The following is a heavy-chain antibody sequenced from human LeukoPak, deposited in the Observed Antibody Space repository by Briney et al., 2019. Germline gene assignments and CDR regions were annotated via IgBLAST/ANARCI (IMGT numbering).Heavy chain of an antibody. CDR2: IYYSGST. Sequence: SETLSLTCTVSGGSISSYYWSWIRQPPGKGLEWIGFIYYSGSTNYNPSLKSRVTISVDTSKNQFSLKLSSVTAADTPVYYCARPSLDYGGIDAFDFWGQGTLVTVSS. CDR3: ARPSLDYGGIDAFDF. J-gene: IGHJ3*01. D-gene: IGHD4-23*01. CDR1: GGSISSYY. V-gene: IGHV4-59*08.